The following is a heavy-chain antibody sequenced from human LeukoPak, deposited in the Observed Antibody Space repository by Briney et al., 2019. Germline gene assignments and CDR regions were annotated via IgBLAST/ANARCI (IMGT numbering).Heavy chain of an antibody. CDR2: ISAYNGNT. J-gene: IGHJ4*02. CDR3: ARQDQYCSSTSCYFELTDY. Sequence: ASVKVSCKASGYTFTSYGISWVRQAPGQGLEWMGWISAYNGNTNYAQKLQGRVTMTTDTSTSTAYMELRSLRSDDTAVYYCARQDQYCSSTSCYFELTDYWGQGTLVTVPS. D-gene: IGHD2-2*01. CDR1: GYTFTSYG. V-gene: IGHV1-18*01.